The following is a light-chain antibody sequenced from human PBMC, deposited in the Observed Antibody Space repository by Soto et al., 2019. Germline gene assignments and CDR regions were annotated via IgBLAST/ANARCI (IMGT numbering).Light chain of an antibody. CDR1: SSNIGAGYD. CDR3: QSYDSSLSGWV. V-gene: IGLV1-40*01. J-gene: IGLJ3*02. CDR2: GNS. Sequence: QSVLTQPPSVSGPPGQRVTISCTGSSSNIGAGYDVHWYQQLPGTAPKLLIYGNSNRPSGVPDRFSGSKSGTSASLAITGLQAEDEADYYCQSYDSSLSGWVFGGGTKLPS.